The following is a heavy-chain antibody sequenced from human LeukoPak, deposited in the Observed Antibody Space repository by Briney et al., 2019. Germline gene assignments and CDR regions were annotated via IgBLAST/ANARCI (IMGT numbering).Heavy chain of an antibody. V-gene: IGHV1-69*05. D-gene: IGHD3-22*01. J-gene: IGHJ4*02. CDR3: ARVYDSSGYVFDY. Sequence: SVKVSCKASGGTSSSYAISWVRQAPGQGLEWMGGIIPIFGTANYAQKFQGRVTITTDEPTSTAYMELSSLRSEDTAVYYCARVYDSSGYVFDYWGQGTLVTVSS. CDR1: GGTSSSYA. CDR2: IIPIFGTA.